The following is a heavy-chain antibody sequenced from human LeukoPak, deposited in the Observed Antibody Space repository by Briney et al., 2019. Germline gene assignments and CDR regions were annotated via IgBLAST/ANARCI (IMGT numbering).Heavy chain of an antibody. D-gene: IGHD6-13*01. CDR2: ISSTGNT. Sequence: SETLSLTCTVSGGSITNCCWGWIRQPAGRGLDWIGRISSTGNTAYSPSLQSRVTMSVDTSKNQFSLKLSSVTAADTAVYYCARVHIAAAGTLTDFDYWGQGTLVTVSS. J-gene: IGHJ4*02. CDR3: ARVHIAAAGTLTDFDY. V-gene: IGHV4-4*07. CDR1: GGSITNCC.